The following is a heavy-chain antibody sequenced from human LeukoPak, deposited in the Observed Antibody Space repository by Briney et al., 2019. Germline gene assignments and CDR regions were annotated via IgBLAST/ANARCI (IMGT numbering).Heavy chain of an antibody. CDR1: GGSISSYY. V-gene: IGHV4-59*01. CDR3: ARDPGYSSSFFDY. J-gene: IGHJ4*02. D-gene: IGHD6-6*01. Sequence: SETLSLTCTVSGGSISSYYWSWIRQPPGKGLEWIGYTYYSGSTNYNPSLKSRVTISVDTSKNQFSLKLSSVTAADTAVYYCARDPGYSSSFFDYWGQGTLVTVSS. CDR2: TYYSGST.